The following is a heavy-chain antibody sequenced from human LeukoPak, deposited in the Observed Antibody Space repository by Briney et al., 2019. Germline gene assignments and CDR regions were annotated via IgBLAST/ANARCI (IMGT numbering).Heavy chain of an antibody. V-gene: IGHV3-11*01. CDR1: GFTFSDYY. CDR2: ISSSGSTI. CDR3: VGYYYDSSGYYPPYDY. J-gene: IGHJ4*02. D-gene: IGHD3-22*01. Sequence: GGSLRLSCAASGFTFSDYYMSWIRQAPGKGLEWVSYISSSGSTIYYADSVKGRFTISRDNAKNSLYLQMNSLRAEDTAVYYCVGYYYDSSGYYPPYDYWGQGTLVTVSS.